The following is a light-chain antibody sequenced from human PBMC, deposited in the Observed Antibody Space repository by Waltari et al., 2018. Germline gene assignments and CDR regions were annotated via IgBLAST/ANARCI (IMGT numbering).Light chain of an antibody. CDR2: KAS. CDR1: ENVNNY. J-gene: IGKJ4*01. Sequence: DIQMTKSPSSLSASVGDRVTITCRASENVNNYLNWYQQKPGKAPNLLIYKASTLQSGVPSRFSGSGSGTDYTFTISSLQSEDVATYYCQHGYGTPLTFGGGTKVEIK. V-gene: IGKV1-39*01. CDR3: QHGYGTPLT.